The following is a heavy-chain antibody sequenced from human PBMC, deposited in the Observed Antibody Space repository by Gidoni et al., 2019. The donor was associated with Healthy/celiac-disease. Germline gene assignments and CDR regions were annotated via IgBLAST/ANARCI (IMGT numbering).Heavy chain of an antibody. CDR1: GGSISSISYY. CDR2: IYYSGST. Sequence: QLQLQESGPGLVKPSATLSLTCTVSGGSISSISYYWGWIRQPPGKGLEWIGSIYYSGSTYYNPSLKSRVTISVDTSKNQFSLKLSSVTAADTAVYYCAREDYYDSSGYHYYYGMDVWGQGTTVTVSS. D-gene: IGHD3-22*01. CDR3: AREDYYDSSGYHYYYGMDV. J-gene: IGHJ6*02. V-gene: IGHV4-39*02.